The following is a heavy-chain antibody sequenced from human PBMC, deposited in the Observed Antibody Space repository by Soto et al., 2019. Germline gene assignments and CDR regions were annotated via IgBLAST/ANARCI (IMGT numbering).Heavy chain of an antibody. J-gene: IGHJ4*02. CDR3: ARGITLTTTIDY. Sequence: ASVKVSCKASGYTFTSYAMHWVRQAPGQRLEWMGWINAGNGNTKYSQKFQGRVTITRDTSASTAYMELSSLRSEDTAVYYCARGITLTTTIDYPAQGTFVTVYS. CDR1: GYTFTSYA. V-gene: IGHV1-3*01. CDR2: INAGNGNT. D-gene: IGHD1-20*01.